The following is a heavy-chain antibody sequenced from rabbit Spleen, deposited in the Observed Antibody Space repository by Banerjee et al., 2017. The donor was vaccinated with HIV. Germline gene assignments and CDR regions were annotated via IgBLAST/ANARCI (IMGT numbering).Heavy chain of an antibody. V-gene: IGHV1S7*01. J-gene: IGHJ3*01. CDR2: IDPVFGIT. D-gene: IGHD1-1*01. Sequence: QLKESGGGLVQPGGSLKLSCTASGSDFSRDYMNWVRQAPGKGLEWIGYIDPVFGITYYASWVNGRFTISSHNAQNTVSLQMNSLTAADTATYFCARDASSSGYYRDTRLDLWGQGTLVTVS. CDR1: GSDFSRDY. CDR3: ARDASSSGYYRDTRLDL.